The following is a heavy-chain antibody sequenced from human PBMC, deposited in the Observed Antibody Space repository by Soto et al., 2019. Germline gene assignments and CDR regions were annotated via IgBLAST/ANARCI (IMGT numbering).Heavy chain of an antibody. CDR2: INPSGGTT. CDR3: AKSTGWHDGGSRYFGY. J-gene: IGHJ4*01. Sequence: ASVKVSCKTAGYTFSSYYLYWVRQAPGQGPLWMGVINPSGGTTTYAEKYPGRVTMTRDTSTSTLYMELSSLRSDDTAVYYCAKSTGWHDGGSRYFGYWG. D-gene: IGHD1-1*01. V-gene: IGHV1-46*03. CDR1: GYTFSSYY.